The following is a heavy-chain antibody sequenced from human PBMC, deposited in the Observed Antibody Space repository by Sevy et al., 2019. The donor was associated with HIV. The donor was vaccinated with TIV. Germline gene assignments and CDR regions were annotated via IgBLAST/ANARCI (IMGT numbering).Heavy chain of an antibody. CDR2: VTSDGVTT. CDR1: GFTFSSYW. Sequence: GESLKISCAASGFTFSSYWMYWVRQAPGKGLVWVSDVTSDGVTTTYADSVKGRFTVSRDNAKNTLYLQMNSLRAEDTAVYYCARRTNWGRDAFDVWGQGTMVTVSS. V-gene: IGHV3-74*01. J-gene: IGHJ3*01. D-gene: IGHD7-27*01. CDR3: ARRTNWGRDAFDV.